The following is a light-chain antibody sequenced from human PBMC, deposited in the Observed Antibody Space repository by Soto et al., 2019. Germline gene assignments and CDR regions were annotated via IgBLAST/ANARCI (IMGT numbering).Light chain of an antibody. CDR2: AAS. J-gene: IGKJ4*01. CDR3: QQVKSYPLLT. CDR1: QTISRF. V-gene: IGKV1-9*01. Sequence: DIQMTQSPSSLSASVGDRVTITCRASQTISRFLNWYQQKPGKAPKLLIYAASTLQSGVPSRFSGSGSGTEFTLTISSLQPEDVATYYCQQVKSYPLLTFGGGTKVDIK.